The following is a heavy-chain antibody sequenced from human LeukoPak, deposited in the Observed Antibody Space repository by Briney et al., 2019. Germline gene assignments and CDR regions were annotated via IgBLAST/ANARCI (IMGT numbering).Heavy chain of an antibody. D-gene: IGHD6-25*01. CDR1: RSSFRVYW. Sequence: PGGSLGPSCPASRSSFRVYWMSWVRQPPGRGLEWVAKIKEDGSQNFYLDSMKGRFTISRDNAKNSLYLQMNSLRAEDTSLYYCARAAKRTFDIWGQGTMVTVSS. CDR3: ARAAKRTFDI. V-gene: IGHV3-7*03. CDR2: IKEDGSQN. J-gene: IGHJ3*02.